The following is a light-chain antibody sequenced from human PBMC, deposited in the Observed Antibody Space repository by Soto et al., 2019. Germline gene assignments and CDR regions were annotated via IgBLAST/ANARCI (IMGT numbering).Light chain of an antibody. CDR2: GAS. CDR3: QQYGSSPLIT. CDR1: QSVTNSF. Sequence: EIALAQSQGTPSLSPGERATLSCRASQSVTNSFLAWYQQKPGQAPRPLIYGASSRATGIPDRFSGSGSGTDFTLTISRLEPEDFAVYYCQQYGSSPLITFGQGTRLEI. J-gene: IGKJ5*01. V-gene: IGKV3-20*01.